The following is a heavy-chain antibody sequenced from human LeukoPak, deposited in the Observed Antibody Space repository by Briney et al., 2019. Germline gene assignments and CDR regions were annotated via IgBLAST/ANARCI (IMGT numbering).Heavy chain of an antibody. CDR2: ISYDGSNK. V-gene: IGHV3-30*03. Sequence: GGSLRLSCAASGFTFSSHGMHWVRQAPGKGLEWVAVISYDGSNKYYAHSVKGRYTISRDNSKNTLYLQMNSLRAEDTAVYYCATASSNDIGTFDIWGQGTMVTVSS. CDR1: GFTFSSHG. CDR3: ATASSNDIGTFDI. D-gene: IGHD2-15*01. J-gene: IGHJ3*02.